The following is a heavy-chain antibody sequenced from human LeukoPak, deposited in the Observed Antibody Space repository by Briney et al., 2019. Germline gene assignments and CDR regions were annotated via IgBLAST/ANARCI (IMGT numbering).Heavy chain of an antibody. CDR1: RFTFSNSV. J-gene: IGHJ4*02. V-gene: IGHV3-21*01. Sequence: GGSLGPSCAASRFTFSNSVMTWVRQAPGKGLEWVSTIFPSSVEIHYADSAKGRFTISRDNAKNSLYLQMNSLRAEDTAVYYCARTKADDLDYWGQGTLVTVSS. CDR2: IFPSSVEI. D-gene: IGHD1-1*01. CDR3: ARTKADDLDY.